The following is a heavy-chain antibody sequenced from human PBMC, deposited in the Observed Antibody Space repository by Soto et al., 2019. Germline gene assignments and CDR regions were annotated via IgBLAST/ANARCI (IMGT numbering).Heavy chain of an antibody. J-gene: IGHJ3*02. CDR2: IDVGSGNA. D-gene: IGHD3-22*01. Sequence: ASVKVSCKTSGFTFSSSAVHWVRQARGHRLQWIGWIDVGSGNANYAQMLQERIGISRDMSTSTAYMELSSLRPEDTAMYYCARPGYYDSSGYKRGNAFDIWG. CDR3: ARPGYYDSSGYKRGNAFDI. V-gene: IGHV1-58*01. CDR1: GFTFSSSA.